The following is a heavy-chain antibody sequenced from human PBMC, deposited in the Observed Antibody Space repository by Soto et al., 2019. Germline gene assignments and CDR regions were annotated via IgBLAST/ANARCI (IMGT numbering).Heavy chain of an antibody. CDR3: ERDLRGGWFDP. V-gene: IGHV4-59*01. J-gene: IGHJ5*02. CDR2: ISYSGST. CDR1: GGSISSYY. Sequence: QVQLQESGPGLVKPSETLSFTCTVSGGSISSYYWSWIRQPPGKGLEWIGYISYSGSTNYNPSLKRRVTIAVDTSRHQFSLKLTSVTAADTAVYYCERDLRGGWFDPWGQGALVTVSS. D-gene: IGHD3-10*01.